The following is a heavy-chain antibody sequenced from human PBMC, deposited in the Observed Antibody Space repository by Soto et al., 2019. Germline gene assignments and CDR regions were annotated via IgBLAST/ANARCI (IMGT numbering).Heavy chain of an antibody. CDR3: ARVGTYYYGSGSYFHAFDI. Sequence: EASVKVSCKASGYTFTGYYMHWVRQAPGQGLEWMGWINPNSGGTNYAQKFQGRVTMTRDTSISTAYMELSRLRSDDTAVYYCARVGTYYYGSGSYFHAFDIWGQGTMVTVPS. J-gene: IGHJ3*02. CDR2: INPNSGGT. V-gene: IGHV1-2*02. D-gene: IGHD3-10*01. CDR1: GYTFTGYY.